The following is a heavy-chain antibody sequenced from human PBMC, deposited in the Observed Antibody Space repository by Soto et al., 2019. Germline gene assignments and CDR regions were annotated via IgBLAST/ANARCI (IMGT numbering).Heavy chain of an antibody. CDR2: IYTSGST. CDR3: ARDERDYGDYVLYGMDV. J-gene: IGHJ6*02. Sequence: PSETLSLTCTVSGGSISSYYWSWIRQPAGKGLEWIGRIYTSGSTNYNPSLKSQVTMSVDTSKNQFSLKLSSVTAADTAVYYCARDERDYGDYVLYGMDVWGQGTTVTVSS. D-gene: IGHD4-17*01. V-gene: IGHV4-4*07. CDR1: GGSISSYY.